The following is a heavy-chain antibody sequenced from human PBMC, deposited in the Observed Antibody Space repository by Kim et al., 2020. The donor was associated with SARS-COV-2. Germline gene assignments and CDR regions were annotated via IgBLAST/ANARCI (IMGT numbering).Heavy chain of an antibody. CDR3: ASALGH. V-gene: IGHV4-4*07. Sequence: SETVSLTCTVSGDSLSSDYWSWNRQPAGKGLEWIGRIYTSGRTNYNPSLQSRVTMSVDMSKNQFSLKLSSVTAADTAVYYCASALGHWGQGTLVTVSS. CDR2: IYTSGRT. J-gene: IGHJ4*02. CDR1: GDSLSSDY. D-gene: IGHD3-16*02.